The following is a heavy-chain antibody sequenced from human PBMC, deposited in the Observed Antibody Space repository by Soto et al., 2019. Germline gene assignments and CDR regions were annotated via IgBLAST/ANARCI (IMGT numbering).Heavy chain of an antibody. Sequence: PGGSLRLSCAASGFTFSSYWMHWVRQAPGQGLVWVSRIKGDGSETNYADSVKGRFTISRDNSKNTLYLQLNSLRAEDTAVYYCLRGNSGYGNFGYWGQGTRVTVSS. V-gene: IGHV3-74*01. CDR2: IKGDGSET. J-gene: IGHJ4*02. CDR3: LRGNSGYGNFGY. CDR1: GFTFSSYW. D-gene: IGHD5-12*01.